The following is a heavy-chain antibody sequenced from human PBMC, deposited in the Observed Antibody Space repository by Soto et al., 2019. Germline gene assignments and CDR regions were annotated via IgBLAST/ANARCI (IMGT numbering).Heavy chain of an antibody. CDR2: IYYSGST. J-gene: IGHJ6*03. CDR1: GGSISSGGYY. CDR3: AILRGVTTVVYYYYYMDV. V-gene: IGHV4-31*03. D-gene: IGHD4-4*01. Sequence: SETLSLTCTVSGGSISSGGYYWSWIRQHPGKGLEWIGYIYYSGSTYYNPSLKSRVTISVDTSKNQFSLKLSSVTAADTAVYYCAILRGVTTVVYYYYYMDVWGKGTTVTVSS.